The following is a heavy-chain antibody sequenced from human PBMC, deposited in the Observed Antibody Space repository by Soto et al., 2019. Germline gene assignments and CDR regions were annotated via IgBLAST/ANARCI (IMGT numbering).Heavy chain of an antibody. J-gene: IGHJ6*03. Sequence: SETLSLTCTVSGGSISSYYWSWIRQPPGKGLEWIGYIYYSGSTNYNPSLKSRVTISVDTSKNQFSLKPSSVTAADTAVYYCARLSPSGYTTAPNYYYYYMDVWGKGTTVTVSS. CDR1: GGSISSYY. D-gene: IGHD5-12*01. V-gene: IGHV4-59*08. CDR2: IYYSGST. CDR3: ARLSPSGYTTAPNYYYYYMDV.